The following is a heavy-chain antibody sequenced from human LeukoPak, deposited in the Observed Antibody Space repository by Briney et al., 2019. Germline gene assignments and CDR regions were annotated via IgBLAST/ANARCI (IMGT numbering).Heavy chain of an antibody. Sequence: GGSLRLSCAASGFTFSDYAMNWVRQAPGKGLEWVSAISGSAGASYYADSVKGRFTISRDNSKNTLYLQMNSLRAEDTAVYYCAKYFASGSYYKLPHWGQGTLVTVSS. CDR3: AKYFASGSYYKLPH. J-gene: IGHJ1*01. CDR1: GFTFSDYA. V-gene: IGHV3-23*01. D-gene: IGHD3-10*01. CDR2: ISGSAGAS.